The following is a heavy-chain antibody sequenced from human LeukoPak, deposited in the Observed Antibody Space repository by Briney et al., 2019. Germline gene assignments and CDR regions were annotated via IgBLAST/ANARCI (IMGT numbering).Heavy chain of an antibody. CDR3: VKCEVPAAIYYYGMDV. J-gene: IGHJ6*02. V-gene: IGHV3-74*01. Sequence: PGGSLRLSCAASGFTFSTYWIHWVRQAPGKGLVWVSHINSDGSITRYADSVKGRFTISRDNAKNTLYLQMSSLRAEDTAVYYCVKCEVPAAIYYYGMDVWGQGTTVTVSS. CDR2: INSDGSIT. D-gene: IGHD2-2*02. CDR1: GFTFSTYW.